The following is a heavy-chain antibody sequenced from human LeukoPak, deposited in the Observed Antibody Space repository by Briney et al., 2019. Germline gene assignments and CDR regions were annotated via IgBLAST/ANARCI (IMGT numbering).Heavy chain of an antibody. D-gene: IGHD2-21*02. CDR1: GGSISRGDNH. Sequence: SETLSLTCSVSGGSISRGDNHWGWIRRPPGKGREWIGSLVYGGRTFYSPSLRRRVTMSVDTSKNQFSLRLNSVTAADTAIYYCARHTLVTSISTFNWFDPWGQGTLVTVSS. CDR2: LVYGGRT. CDR3: ARHTLVTSISTFNWFDP. V-gene: IGHV4-39*01. J-gene: IGHJ5*02.